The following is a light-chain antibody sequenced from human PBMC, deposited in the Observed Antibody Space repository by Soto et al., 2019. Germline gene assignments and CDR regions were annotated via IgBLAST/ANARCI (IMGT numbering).Light chain of an antibody. CDR1: QPISSS. V-gene: IGKV1-39*01. CDR2: AAS. J-gene: IGKJ2*01. Sequence: DIQMTQSPASLSASVGDRVAITCRASQPISSSLNWYQQKPGQAPTLLIYAASNLQSGVPSRFIGSGSRTDFTLTISSLELEDFATYYCQQTRRAPRTFGPGTKLEIK. CDR3: QQTRRAPRT.